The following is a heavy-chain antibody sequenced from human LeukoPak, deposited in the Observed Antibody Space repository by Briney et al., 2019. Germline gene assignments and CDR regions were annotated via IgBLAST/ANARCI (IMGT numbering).Heavy chain of an antibody. CDR3: ARGPTIIAVAV. Sequence: GGSLRLSCAASGFAVSSNYMSWVRQAPGKGLEWVSVIYSGGSTYYADSVKGRFTISRDNSKNTLYLQMNSLRAEDTAVYYCARGPTIIAVAVWGQGTLVTVSS. D-gene: IGHD6-19*01. V-gene: IGHV3-66*01. J-gene: IGHJ4*02. CDR1: GFAVSSNY. CDR2: IYSGGST.